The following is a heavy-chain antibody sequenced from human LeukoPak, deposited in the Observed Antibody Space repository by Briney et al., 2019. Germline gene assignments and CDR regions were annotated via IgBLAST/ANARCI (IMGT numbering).Heavy chain of an antibody. CDR3: ARDFHRNYYDSSGCAY. D-gene: IGHD3-22*01. V-gene: IGHV3-74*01. CDR1: GFTFSSYW. J-gene: IGHJ4*02. Sequence: PGGSLRLSCAASGFTFSSYWMHWVRHAPGKGLVWVSRINSDGGSTSYADSVKGRFTISRDNAKNTLYLQMNSLRAEDTAVYYCARDFHRNYYDSSGCAYWGQGTLVTVSS. CDR2: INSDGGST.